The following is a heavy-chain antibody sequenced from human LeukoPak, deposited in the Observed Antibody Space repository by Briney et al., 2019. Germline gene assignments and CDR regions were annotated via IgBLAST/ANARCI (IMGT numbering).Heavy chain of an antibody. V-gene: IGHV3-23*01. CDR2: ISGSGGSI. Sequence: GGSLRLSCAASGFTFSSYAMSWVRQAPGKGLEWVSAISGSGGSISYADSVKGRFTISRDNSKNTLYLQMNSLRAVDTALYYCAKDRLSTPTAPRFDPWGQGTQVTVSS. J-gene: IGHJ5*02. CDR3: AKDRLSTPTAPRFDP. CDR1: GFTFSSYA. D-gene: IGHD4-23*01.